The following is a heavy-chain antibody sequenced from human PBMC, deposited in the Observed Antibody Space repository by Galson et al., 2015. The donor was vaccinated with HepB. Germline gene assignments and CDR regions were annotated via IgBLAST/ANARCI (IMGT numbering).Heavy chain of an antibody. CDR2: ISWNSGSI. CDR1: GFTFDDYA. D-gene: IGHD6-13*01. V-gene: IGHV3-9*01. J-gene: IGHJ3*02. CDR3: AAGIAAASKNAFDI. Sequence: SLRLSCAASGFTFDDYAMHWVRQAPGKGLEWVSGISWNSGSIGYADSVKGRFTISRDNAKNSLYLQMNSLRAEDTALYYCAAGIAAASKNAFDIWGQGTMATVSS.